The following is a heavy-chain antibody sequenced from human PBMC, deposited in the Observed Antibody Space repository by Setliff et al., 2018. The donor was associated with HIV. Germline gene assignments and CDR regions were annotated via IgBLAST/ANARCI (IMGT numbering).Heavy chain of an antibody. CDR1: GFTVSNNY. D-gene: IGHD3-3*01. V-gene: IGHV3-21*01. CDR3: VREIGFAVFPFSRHYYYMDV. J-gene: IGHJ6*03. CDR2: ISDGGTRA. Sequence: GGSLRLSCEVSGFTVSNNYMTWVRQAPGKGLEWVSTISDGGTRAYYADSVRGRFTISSDNAQESLYLQMYNLRAEDTAVYYCVREIGFAVFPFSRHYYYMDVWGNGTTVTVSS.